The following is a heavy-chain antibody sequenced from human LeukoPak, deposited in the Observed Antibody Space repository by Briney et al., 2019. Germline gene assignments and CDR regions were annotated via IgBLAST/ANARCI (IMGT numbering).Heavy chain of an antibody. J-gene: IGHJ4*02. D-gene: IGHD6-13*01. CDR1: GFTFSTYA. Sequence: GGSLRLSCAASGFTFSTYAMSWVRQAPGKGLEWVSTISGSGANTYYADSVKGRFTISRDNSKNTLYLQMNSLRAEDTAVYYCARGYSSSWYSDYWGQGTLVTVSS. CDR2: ISGSGANT. CDR3: ARGYSSSWYSDY. V-gene: IGHV3-23*01.